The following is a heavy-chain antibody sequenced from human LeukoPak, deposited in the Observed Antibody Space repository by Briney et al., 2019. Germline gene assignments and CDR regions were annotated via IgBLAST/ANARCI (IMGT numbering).Heavy chain of an antibody. J-gene: IGHJ4*02. CDR1: GFTFSSYW. D-gene: IGHD6-19*01. V-gene: IGHV3-23*03. Sequence: GGSLRLSCAASGFTFSSYWMSWVRQAPGKGLEWVSVIYGGGSTYYADSVKGRFTISRDNSKNTLYLQMNSLRAEDTAVYYCAKATVAEDYFDYWGQGTLVTVSS. CDR3: AKATVAEDYFDY. CDR2: IYGGGST.